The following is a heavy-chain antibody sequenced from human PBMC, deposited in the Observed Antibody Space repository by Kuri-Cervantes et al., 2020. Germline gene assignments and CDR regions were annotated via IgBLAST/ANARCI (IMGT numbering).Heavy chain of an antibody. J-gene: IGHJ4*02. CDR3: ATTRGAMVVH. CDR1: GFTFDDYG. CDR2: INWNGGST. V-gene: IGHV3-20*04. Sequence: GGSLRLSCAASGFTFDDYGMSWVRQAPGKGLEWVSGINWNGGSTGYADSVKGRFTISRDNSKNTLYLQMNSLRAEDTAVYYCATTRGAMVVHWGQGTLVTVSS. D-gene: IGHD5-18*01.